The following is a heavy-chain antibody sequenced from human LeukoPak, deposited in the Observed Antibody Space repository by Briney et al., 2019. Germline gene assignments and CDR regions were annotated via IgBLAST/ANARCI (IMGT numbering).Heavy chain of an antibody. CDR2: ISAYNGNT. J-gene: IGHJ4*02. V-gene: IGHV1-18*01. CDR1: GYTFTSYG. CDR3: ARDRVYMAAAAPFDY. Sequence: ASVKVSCKASGYTFTSYGISWVRQAPGQGLEWMGWISAYNGNTNDAQKLQGRVTMTTDTSTSTAYMELRSLRSDDTAVYYFARDRVYMAAAAPFDYWGQGTLVTVSS. D-gene: IGHD6-13*01.